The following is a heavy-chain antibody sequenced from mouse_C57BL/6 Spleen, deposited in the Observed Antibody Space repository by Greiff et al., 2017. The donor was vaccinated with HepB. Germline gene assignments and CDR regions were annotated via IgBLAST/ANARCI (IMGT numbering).Heavy chain of an antibody. CDR1: GYTFTSYW. D-gene: IGHD2-3*01. V-gene: IGHV1-69*01. CDR2: IDPSDSYT. Sequence: QVQLQQPGAELVMPGASVKLSCKASGYTFTSYWMHWVKQRPGQGLEWIGEIDPSDSYTNYNQKFTGKSTLTVDKSSSTAYMQLSSLASEDSAVYYCARRGWRGYFDVWGTGTTVTVSS. CDR3: ARRGWRGYFDV. J-gene: IGHJ1*03.